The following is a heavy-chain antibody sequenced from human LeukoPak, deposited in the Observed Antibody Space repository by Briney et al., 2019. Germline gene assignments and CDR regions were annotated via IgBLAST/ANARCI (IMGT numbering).Heavy chain of an antibody. Sequence: PGGSLRLSCETAGFTFSSYSMNWVRQAPGKGLEWVSSISSSSSYIYYADSVKGRFTISRDNAKNSLYLQMNSLRAEDTAVYYCARDYSDYDFWSGYTDYWGQGTLVTVSS. J-gene: IGHJ4*02. CDR3: ARDYSDYDFWSGYTDY. D-gene: IGHD3-3*01. CDR2: ISSSSSYI. V-gene: IGHV3-21*01. CDR1: GFTFSSYS.